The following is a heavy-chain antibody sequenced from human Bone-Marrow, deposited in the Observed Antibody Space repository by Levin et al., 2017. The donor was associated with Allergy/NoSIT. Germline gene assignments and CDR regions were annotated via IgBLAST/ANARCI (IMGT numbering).Heavy chain of an antibody. V-gene: IGHV3-23*01. J-gene: IGHJ6*02. CDR2: ISGSGGST. D-gene: IGHD3-3*01. CDR3: AKDWDFYSGGNYYYYGMDV. CDR1: GFTFSSYA. Sequence: GGSLRLSCAASGFTFSSYAMSWVRQAPGKGLEWVSGISGSGGSTYYADSVKGRLMISRDNSKNTLYLQMNSLRAEDTAIYYCAKDWDFYSGGNYYYYGMDVWGQGTTVTVSS.